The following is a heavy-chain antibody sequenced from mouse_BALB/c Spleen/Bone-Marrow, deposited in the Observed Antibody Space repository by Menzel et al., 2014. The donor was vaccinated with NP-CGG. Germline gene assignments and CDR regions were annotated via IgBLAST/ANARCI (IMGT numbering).Heavy chain of an antibody. CDR2: ISSGGSYT. J-gene: IGHJ3*01. CDR1: GFTFSNYG. Sequence: EVHLVESGGDLVKPGGSLKLSCAASGFTFSNYGMSWVRRTPDKRLEWVATISSGGSYTYYPDSVKGRFTISRDNAKNTLYLQMSSLKSEDTAMYYCARQDYDWFAYWGQGTLVTVSA. V-gene: IGHV5-6*01. CDR3: ARQDYDWFAY. D-gene: IGHD2-4*01.